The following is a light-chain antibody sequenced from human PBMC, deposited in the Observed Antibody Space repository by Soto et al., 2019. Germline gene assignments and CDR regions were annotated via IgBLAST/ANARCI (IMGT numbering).Light chain of an antibody. Sequence: EIVLTQSPGTLSLSPGERATLSCRASQSVSGSYLAWYQQKPGQPPRLLIYGASSRATGVPDRFSGSGSGTDFTLIINRLEPEDVAIYYCQQYGGSPRITFGQGTRLEIK. J-gene: IGKJ5*01. CDR2: GAS. V-gene: IGKV3-20*01. CDR3: QQYGGSPRIT. CDR1: QSVSGSY.